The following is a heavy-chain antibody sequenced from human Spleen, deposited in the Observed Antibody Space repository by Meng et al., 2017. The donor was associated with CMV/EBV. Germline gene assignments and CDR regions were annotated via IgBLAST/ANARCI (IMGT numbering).Heavy chain of an antibody. D-gene: IGHD2-15*01. J-gene: IGHJ4*02. CDR3: AKAPYSAGFDY. Sequence: CAASGFTFRKCGMHWARQAPGKGLEWVAVIWYDGTEEYYADTVKGRFTISRDNYRNILYLQMNNLRAEDTAVYYCAKAPYSAGFDYWGQGTLVTVSS. CDR1: GFTFRKCG. V-gene: IGHV3-33*03. CDR2: IWYDGTEE.